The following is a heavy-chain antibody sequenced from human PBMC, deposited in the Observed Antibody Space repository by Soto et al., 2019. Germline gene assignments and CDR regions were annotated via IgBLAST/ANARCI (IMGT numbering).Heavy chain of an antibody. J-gene: IGHJ4*02. Sequence: GESLKISCKGSGYSFTSYWIGWVRQMPGKGLEWMGIIYPGDSDTRYSPSFQGQVTISADKSISTAYLQWSSLKASDTAMYYCARHVIPMPTAPESVEPGIAAAGTKSDYWGQGTLVTVSS. CDR1: GYSFTSYW. CDR3: ARHVIPMPTAPESVEPGIAAAGTKSDY. D-gene: IGHD6-13*01. V-gene: IGHV5-51*01. CDR2: IYPGDSDT.